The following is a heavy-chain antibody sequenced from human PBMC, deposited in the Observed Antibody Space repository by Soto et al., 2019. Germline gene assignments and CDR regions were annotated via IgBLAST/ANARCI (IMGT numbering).Heavy chain of an antibody. CDR3: ASAMVRGVRYYYYGMDV. D-gene: IGHD3-10*01. J-gene: IGHJ6*02. V-gene: IGHV4-30-2*01. CDR1: GGSISSGGYS. Sequence: TLSLTCAVSGGSISSGGYSWSWIRQPPGKGLEWIGYIYHSGSTYYNPSLKSRVTISVDRSKNQFSLKLSSVTAADTAVYYCASAMVRGVRYYYYGMDVWGQGTTVTVSS. CDR2: IYHSGST.